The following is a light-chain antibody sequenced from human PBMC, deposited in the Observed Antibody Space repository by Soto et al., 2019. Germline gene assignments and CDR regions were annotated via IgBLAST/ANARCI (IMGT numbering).Light chain of an antibody. J-gene: IGLJ1*01. CDR3: ILYTSNGSLI. CDR1: TSDIDNYDS. Sequence: QSALTQPPSVSGSPGQSVTISCTGTTSDIDNYDSVSWYQQAPGTAPKLIIYDVNNRPSGAPDRFSGSTSGNTASLTISRLQAEDETDYFCILYTSNGSLIFGPGTKLTVL. CDR2: DVN. V-gene: IGLV2-18*01.